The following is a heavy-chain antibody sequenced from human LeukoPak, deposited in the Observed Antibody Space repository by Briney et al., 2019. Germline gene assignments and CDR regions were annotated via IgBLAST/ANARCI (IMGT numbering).Heavy chain of an antibody. J-gene: IGHJ5*02. CDR1: GDSVSSNSAI. Sequence: SQTLSLTCAISGDSVSSNSAIWNWIRRSPSRGLEWLGRTYYRSKWYIDYGASVKSRITINADTSKNQFSLQLNSVTPEDTAVYYCARGYYASGFNPWGQGTLVTVSS. CDR2: TYYRSKWYI. CDR3: ARGYYASGFNP. V-gene: IGHV6-1*01. D-gene: IGHD3-10*01.